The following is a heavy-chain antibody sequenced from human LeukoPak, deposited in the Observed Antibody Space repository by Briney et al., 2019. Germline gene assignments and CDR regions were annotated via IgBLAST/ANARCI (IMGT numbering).Heavy chain of an antibody. CDR2: IYYSGST. V-gene: IGHV4-59*01. CDR3: ARTRITIFGVVIPDAFDI. J-gene: IGHJ3*02. D-gene: IGHD3-3*01. Sequence: SETLSLTCTVSGGSISSYYWNWIRQPPGKGLEWIGYIYYSGSTNYNPSLKSRVTISVDTSKNQFSLKPSSVTAADTAVYYCARTRITIFGVVIPDAFDIWGQGTMVTVSS. CDR1: GGSISSYY.